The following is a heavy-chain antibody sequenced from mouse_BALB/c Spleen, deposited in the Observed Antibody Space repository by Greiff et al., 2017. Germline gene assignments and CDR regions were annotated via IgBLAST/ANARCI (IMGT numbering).Heavy chain of an antibody. V-gene: IGHV1-77*01. CDR1: GYTFTDYY. J-gene: IGHJ3*01. D-gene: IGHD2-14*01. CDR3: ARSKYRYDVAY. Sequence: QVQLQQSGAELARPGASVKLSCKASGYTFTDYYINWVKQRTGQGLEWIGEIYPGSGNTYYNEKFKGKATLTADKSSSTAYMQLSSLTSEDSAVYFCARSKYRYDVAYWGQGTLVTVSA. CDR2: IYPGSGNT.